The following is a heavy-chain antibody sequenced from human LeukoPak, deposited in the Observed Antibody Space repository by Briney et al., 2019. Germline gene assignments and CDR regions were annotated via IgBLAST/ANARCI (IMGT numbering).Heavy chain of an antibody. Sequence: SVKVSCKASGGTFSSYAISWVRQAPGQGLEWMGRIIPISGTANYAQKFQGRVTITTDESTSTAYMELSSLRSEDTAVYYCARDGYYYDSSGYDYWGQGTLVTVSS. D-gene: IGHD3-22*01. V-gene: IGHV1-69*05. CDR1: GGTFSSYA. CDR3: ARDGYYYDSSGYDY. CDR2: IIPISGTA. J-gene: IGHJ4*02.